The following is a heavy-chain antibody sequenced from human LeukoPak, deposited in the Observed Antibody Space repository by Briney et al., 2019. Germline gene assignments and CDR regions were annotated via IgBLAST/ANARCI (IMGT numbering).Heavy chain of an antibody. Sequence: PGRSLRLSCAASGFTFDDYAMHWVRQAPGKGLEWVSGISWNSGSIGYADSVKGRFTISRDNAKNSLYLQMNSLRAEDTALYYCAKGKQQLAQYFQHWGQGTLVTVSS. D-gene: IGHD6-13*01. CDR1: GFTFDDYA. CDR2: ISWNSGSI. J-gene: IGHJ1*01. CDR3: AKGKQQLAQYFQH. V-gene: IGHV3-9*01.